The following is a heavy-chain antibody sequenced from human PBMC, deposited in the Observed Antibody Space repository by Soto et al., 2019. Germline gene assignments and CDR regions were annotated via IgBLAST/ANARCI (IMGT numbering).Heavy chain of an antibody. CDR2: IIPIFGTA. D-gene: IGHD3-9*01. V-gene: IGHV1-69*13. Sequence: SVKVSCKASGGTFSSYAISWVRQAPGQGLEWMGGIIPIFGTANYAQKFQGRVTITADESTSTAYMELSSLRSEDTAVYYCARDLKSEHYDILTGYHRAPGACFDYWGQGTLVTVSS. J-gene: IGHJ4*02. CDR3: ARDLKSEHYDILTGYHRAPGACFDY. CDR1: GGTFSSYA.